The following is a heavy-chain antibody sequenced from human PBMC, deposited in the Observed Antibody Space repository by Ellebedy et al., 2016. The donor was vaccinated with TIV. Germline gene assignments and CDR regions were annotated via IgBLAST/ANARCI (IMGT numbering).Heavy chain of an antibody. CDR2: ISGSGGST. J-gene: IGHJ4*02. CDR1: GFTFSSYA. Sequence: GESLKISXAASGFTFSSYAMSWVRQAPGKGLEWVSAISGSGGSTYYADSVKGRFTISRDNSKNTLYLQMNSLRAEDTAVYYCATTPPWGGDYAFWDYWGQGTLVTVSS. D-gene: IGHD4-17*01. V-gene: IGHV3-23*01. CDR3: ATTPPWGGDYAFWDY.